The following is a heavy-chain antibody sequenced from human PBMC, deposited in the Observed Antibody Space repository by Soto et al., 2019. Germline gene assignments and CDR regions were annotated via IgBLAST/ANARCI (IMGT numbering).Heavy chain of an antibody. CDR1: IFSFDIYA. J-gene: IGHJ6*02. CDR3: ATHSGYDHYYGMDV. D-gene: IGHD5-12*01. CDR2: TTGSGGTA. V-gene: IGHV3-23*01. Sequence: EVQLLESGGGLVQPGGSLRLSCAASIFSFDIYAMSWVRQAPGKGLEWVSATTGSGGTAYYAGSVKGRFTISRDNSKNTLYLQMNSLRAEDTAVYYCATHSGYDHYYGMDVWGQGTTVTVSS.